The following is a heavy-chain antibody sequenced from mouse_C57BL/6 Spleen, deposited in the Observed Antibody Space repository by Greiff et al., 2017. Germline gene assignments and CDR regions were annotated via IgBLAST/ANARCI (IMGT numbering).Heavy chain of an antibody. CDR1: GYTFTSYW. V-gene: IGHV1-52*01. CDR3: ARETYDYLDY. D-gene: IGHD2-3*01. J-gene: IGHJ2*01. Sequence: VQLQQPGAELVRPGSSVKLSCKASGYTFTSYWMHWVKQTPIQGLEWIGNIDPSDSETYYNQKFKDKATLTVDNSSSTAYMQLSSLTSEDSAVYYCARETYDYLDYWGQGTTLTVSS. CDR2: IDPSDSET.